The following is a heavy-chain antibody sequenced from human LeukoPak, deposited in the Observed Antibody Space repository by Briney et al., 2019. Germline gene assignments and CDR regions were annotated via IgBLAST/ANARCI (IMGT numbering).Heavy chain of an antibody. CDR3: AKDLFVVVPAAEVSFDY. CDR2: IRYDGSNK. CDR1: GFTFSSYG. V-gene: IGHV3-30*02. Sequence: PGGSLRLPCAASGFTFSSYGMHWVRQAPGKGLEWVAFIRYDGSNKYYADSVKGRFTISRDNSKNTLYLQMNSLRAEDTAVYYCAKDLFVVVPAAEVSFDYWGQGTLVTVSS. D-gene: IGHD2-2*01. J-gene: IGHJ4*02.